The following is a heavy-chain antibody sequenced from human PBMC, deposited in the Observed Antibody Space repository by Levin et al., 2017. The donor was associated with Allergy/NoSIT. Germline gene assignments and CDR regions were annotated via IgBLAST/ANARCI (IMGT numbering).Heavy chain of an antibody. Sequence: GGSLRLSCAASGFTFSSYGMHWVRQAPGKGLEWVAVISYDGSNKYYADSVKGRFTISRDNSKNTLYLQMNSLRAEDTAVYYCFTYYYDSSGYLDAFDIWGQGTMVTVSS. D-gene: IGHD3-22*01. CDR1: GFTFSSYG. CDR2: ISYDGSNK. J-gene: IGHJ3*02. CDR3: FTYYYDSSGYLDAFDI. V-gene: IGHV3-30*03.